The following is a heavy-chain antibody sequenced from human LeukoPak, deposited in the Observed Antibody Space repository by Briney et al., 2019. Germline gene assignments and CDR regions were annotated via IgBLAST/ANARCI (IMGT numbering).Heavy chain of an antibody. Sequence: KPSETLSLTCAVYGGSFSGYYWSWIRQPPGKGLEWIGEINHSGSTNYNPSLKSRVTISVDTSKNQFSLKLSSVTAADTAVYYCARGGGSYGSRRVWAFDIWGQGTMVTVSS. CDR1: GGSFSGYY. J-gene: IGHJ3*02. V-gene: IGHV4-34*01. D-gene: IGHD5-18*01. CDR3: ARGGGSYGSRRVWAFDI. CDR2: INHSGST.